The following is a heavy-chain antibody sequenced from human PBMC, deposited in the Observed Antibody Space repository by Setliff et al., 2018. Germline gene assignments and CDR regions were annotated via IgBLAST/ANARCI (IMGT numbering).Heavy chain of an antibody. CDR3: ATDGVQNYNLDY. Sequence: PGGSLRLSCAVPGFTFSSYAMNWVRQAPGKGLEWVAVIPYDASNEYYADSVKGRFTISRDNSKNTLYLQMNSLRTEDTAVYYCATDGVQNYNLDYWGQGTLVTVSS. CDR2: IPYDASNE. D-gene: IGHD1-1*01. V-gene: IGHV3-30*16. J-gene: IGHJ4*02. CDR1: GFTFSSYA.